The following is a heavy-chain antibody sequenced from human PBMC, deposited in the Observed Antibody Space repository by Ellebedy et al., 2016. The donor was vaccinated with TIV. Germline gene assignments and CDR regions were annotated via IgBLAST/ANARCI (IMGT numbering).Heavy chain of an antibody. Sequence: AASVKVSCKASGDTFSTFGITWARQAPGQGLEWMGGLIPLFGAPTYAQKFQGRITITADKSTSTVYMELSSLRSEDTAIYYCARAIPPTEDWYFDLWGRGTLVTVSS. V-gene: IGHV1-69*06. CDR3: ARAIPPTEDWYFDL. CDR2: LIPLFGAP. J-gene: IGHJ2*01. D-gene: IGHD4-17*01. CDR1: GDTFSTFG.